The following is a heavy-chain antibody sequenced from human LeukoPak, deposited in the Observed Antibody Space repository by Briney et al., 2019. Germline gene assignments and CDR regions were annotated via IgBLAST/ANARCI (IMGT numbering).Heavy chain of an antibody. J-gene: IGHJ1*01. CDR3: ATHGREPPDGGHQYFQH. Sequence: ASVKVSCKASGYTFTSYDINWVRQATGQGLEWMGWMNPNSGNTGYAQKFQGRVTMTRNTSISTAYMELSSLRSEDTAVYYCATHGREPPDGGHQYFQHWGQGTLVTVSS. CDR2: MNPNSGNT. D-gene: IGHD1-14*01. V-gene: IGHV1-8*01. CDR1: GYTFTSYD.